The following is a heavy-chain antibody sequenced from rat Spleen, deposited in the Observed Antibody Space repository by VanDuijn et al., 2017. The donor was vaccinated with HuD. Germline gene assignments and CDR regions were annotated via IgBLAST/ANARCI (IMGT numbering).Heavy chain of an antibody. J-gene: IGHJ2*01. Sequence: EVQLVESDGGLVQPGRSLKLSCAASGFTFSDYYMAWVRQAPTKGLEWVATISYDGSSTYYRDSVKGRFTISRDNAKSTLYLQKDSLRSEDTATYYCARPPLLRKGYFDYWGQGVMVTVSS. CDR1: GFTFSDYY. CDR2: ISYDGSST. D-gene: IGHD1-11*01. V-gene: IGHV5-29*01. CDR3: ARPPLLRKGYFDY.